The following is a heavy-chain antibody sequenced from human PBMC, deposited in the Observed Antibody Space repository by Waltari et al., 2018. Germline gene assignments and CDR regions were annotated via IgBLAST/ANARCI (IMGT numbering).Heavy chain of an antibody. CDR3: ARVTTVTTEFYY. CDR2: INPNSGGT. CDR1: GYTFTGYY. V-gene: IGHV1-2*06. J-gene: IGHJ4*02. Sequence: QVQLVQSGAEVKKPGASVNVSCVASGYTFTGYYMHCVRTSPGQGLAWLGRINPNSGGTNDAQKFRGRGTMTRDTSISTAYMELSRLGSDDTAVYYCARVTTVTTEFYYWGQGTLVTVYS. D-gene: IGHD4-4*01.